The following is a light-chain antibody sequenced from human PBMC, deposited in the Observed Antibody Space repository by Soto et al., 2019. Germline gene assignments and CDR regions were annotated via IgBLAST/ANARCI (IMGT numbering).Light chain of an antibody. CDR3: QEYIHWPPGM. Sequence: EIVMTQSPATLSVSPGDRATLSCRASQSVSNNLAWYQQKPGQAPRLLVYLASTRATGIPARFSGSGSGTEFTLTISSLQSEDFAVYYCQEYIHWPPGMFGPGTTVDIK. J-gene: IGKJ1*01. V-gene: IGKV3D-15*01. CDR1: QSVSNN. CDR2: LAS.